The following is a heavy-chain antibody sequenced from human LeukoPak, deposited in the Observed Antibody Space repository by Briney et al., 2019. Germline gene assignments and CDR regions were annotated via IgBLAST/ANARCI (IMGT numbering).Heavy chain of an antibody. CDR1: GGSISSYY. V-gene: IGHV4-59*08. Sequence: PSETLSLTCTVSGGSISSYYWSWIRQPPGKGLEWIGYIYYSGSTNYNPSLKSRVTISVDTSKNQFSLKLSSVTAADTAVYYCARQGGGIEYSSGWYGFDYWGQGTLVTVSS. CDR2: IYYSGST. CDR3: ARQGGGIEYSSGWYGFDY. J-gene: IGHJ4*02. D-gene: IGHD6-19*01.